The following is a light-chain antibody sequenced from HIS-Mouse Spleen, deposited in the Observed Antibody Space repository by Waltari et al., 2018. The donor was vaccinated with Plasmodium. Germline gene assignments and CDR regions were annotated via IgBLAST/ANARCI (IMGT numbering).Light chain of an antibody. CDR3: QQYGSSPYT. CDR1: QSVSSIY. V-gene: IGKV3-20*01. CDR2: GAS. J-gene: IGKJ2*01. Sequence: EIVLTQSPGTLSLSPGERATLSCRASQSVSSIYLAWYQQKPGQAPRLLIYGASSRATGIPDRFSGSGSGTDFTLTISRLEPEDVAVYYCQQYGSSPYTFGQGTKLEIK.